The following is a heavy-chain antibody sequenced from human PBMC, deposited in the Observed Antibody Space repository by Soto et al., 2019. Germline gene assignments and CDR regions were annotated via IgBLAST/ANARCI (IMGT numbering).Heavy chain of an antibody. V-gene: IGHV3-7*01. CDR2: IKEDGSEK. CDR1: GFTFASNW. Sequence: EVQLVESGGDLVQPGGSLRLSCAASGFTFASNWMSWVRQAPGKGLEWVANIKEDGSEKRYVASVKGGFTISRDNAKKSRFLQMNSLRAEDTAVYYCARQVSGWDRPPQDWGQGALVTVAS. CDR3: ARQVSGWDRPPQD. J-gene: IGHJ4*02. D-gene: IGHD6-25*01.